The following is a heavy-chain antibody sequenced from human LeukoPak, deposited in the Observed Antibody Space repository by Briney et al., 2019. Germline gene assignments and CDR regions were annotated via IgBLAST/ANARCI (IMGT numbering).Heavy chain of an antibody. V-gene: IGHV4-31*03. CDR1: GGSISSGGYY. Sequence: SETLSLTCTVSGGSISSGGYYWSWIRQHPGKGLEWTGYIYYSGSTYYNPSLKSRVTISVDTSKNQFSLKLSSVTAADTAVYYCARDGYCSGGSCFYFDYWGQGTLVTVSS. D-gene: IGHD2-15*01. CDR2: IYYSGST. CDR3: ARDGYCSGGSCFYFDY. J-gene: IGHJ4*02.